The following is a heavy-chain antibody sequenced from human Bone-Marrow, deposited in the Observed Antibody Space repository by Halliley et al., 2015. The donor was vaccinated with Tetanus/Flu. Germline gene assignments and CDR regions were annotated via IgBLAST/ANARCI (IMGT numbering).Heavy chain of an antibody. J-gene: IGHJ3*02. CDR3: AMFACGSDCPHDDFDI. CDR2: IRPGGDLT. V-gene: IGHV3-23*01. Sequence: IRPGGDLTYYADSVRGRFTVSRDNSKNRLYLEMNSLRADDTAVYYCAMFACGSDCPHDDFDIWGQGTMVTVAS. D-gene: IGHD2-21*02.